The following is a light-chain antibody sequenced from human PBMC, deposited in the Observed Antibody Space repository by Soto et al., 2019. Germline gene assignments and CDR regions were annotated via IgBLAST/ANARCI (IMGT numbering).Light chain of an antibody. J-gene: IGKJ4*01. CDR3: QQRSNWPSS. CDR2: DAS. CDR1: QSVSSY. Sequence: EIVLTQSPATLSLSPGERAALSCRASQSVSSYLAWYQQKPGQAPRRLIYDASKRATGIPARFSGSGSGTDFTLTISSLEPEYFAVYFCQQRSNWPSSFGGGTKVEI. V-gene: IGKV3-11*01.